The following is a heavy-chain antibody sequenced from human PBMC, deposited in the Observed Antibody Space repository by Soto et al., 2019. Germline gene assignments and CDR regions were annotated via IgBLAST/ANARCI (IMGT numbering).Heavy chain of an antibody. V-gene: IGHV3-11*06. D-gene: IGHD3-3*01. CDR2: ISSSSSYT. Sequence: GGSLRLSCAASGFTFSDYYMSWIRQAPGKGLEWVSYISSSSSYTNYADSVKGRFTISRDNAKNSLYLQMNGLRAEDTAVYYCARHLFWSGYSDYYYYGMDVWGQGTTVTVSS. J-gene: IGHJ6*02. CDR3: ARHLFWSGYSDYYYYGMDV. CDR1: GFTFSDYY.